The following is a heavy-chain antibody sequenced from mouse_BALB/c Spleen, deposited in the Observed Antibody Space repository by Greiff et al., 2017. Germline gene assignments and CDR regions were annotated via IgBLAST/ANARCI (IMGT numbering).Heavy chain of an antibody. CDR2: ISSGSSTI. J-gene: IGHJ1*01. V-gene: IGHV5-17*02. D-gene: IGHD1-2*01. CDR1: GFTFSSFG. CDR3: ARGDYGYVRYFDV. Sequence: EVQGVESGGGLVQPGGSRKLSCAASGFTFSSFGMHWVRQAPEKGLEWVAYISSGSSTIYYADTVKGRFTISRDNPKNTLFLQMTSLRSEDTAMYYCARGDYGYVRYFDVWGAGTTVTVSS.